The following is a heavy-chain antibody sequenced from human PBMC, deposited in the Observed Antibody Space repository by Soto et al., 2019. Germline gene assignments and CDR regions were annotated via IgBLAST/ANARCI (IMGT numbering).Heavy chain of an antibody. CDR2: IISSCITI. CDR1: VFPCISYE. J-gene: IGHJ6*02. Sequence: GRALRLSCSPSVFPCISYEMNWVRPAPGKGLEWVSYIISSCITIDYADSVKGRFTISRNNAKNTLYLQMNSLRAEDTAVYYCARDGIARYCSASSCYPGYYYYGMDVWGQGTTVTVSS. CDR3: ARDGIARYCSASSCYPGYYYYGMDV. D-gene: IGHD2-15*01. V-gene: IGHV3-48*03.